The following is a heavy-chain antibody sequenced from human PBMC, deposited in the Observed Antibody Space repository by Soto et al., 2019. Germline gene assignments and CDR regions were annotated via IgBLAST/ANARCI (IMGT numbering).Heavy chain of an antibody. CDR3: ARSRVPYNSDSGSPQHDAFDI. J-gene: IGHJ3*02. Sequence: ASVKVSCKAFGYTFTSYDVYWVRQATGPGLEWMGWMNPNTGKTGDVEKFQGRVTMTRNTATSTAYMELSSLRSEDTAVYYCARSRVPYNSDSGSPQHDAFDIWGQGTMVTVSS. D-gene: IGHD3-10*01. V-gene: IGHV1-8*01. CDR1: GYTFTSYD. CDR2: MNPNTGKT.